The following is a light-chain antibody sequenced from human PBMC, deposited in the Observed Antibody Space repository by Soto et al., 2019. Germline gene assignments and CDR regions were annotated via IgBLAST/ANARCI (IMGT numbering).Light chain of an antibody. V-gene: IGKV1-27*01. Sequence: DIQMTQSPPSLSASVGDRVTITCRASQGIGNSLAWYQQKPGTVPKLLIYSASTLQSGVPSRFSGSGSGTDFTLTIRSLQPEDVAAYYCQKYNPVPATFGQGTRLEIK. J-gene: IGKJ5*01. CDR3: QKYNPVPAT. CDR1: QGIGNS. CDR2: SAS.